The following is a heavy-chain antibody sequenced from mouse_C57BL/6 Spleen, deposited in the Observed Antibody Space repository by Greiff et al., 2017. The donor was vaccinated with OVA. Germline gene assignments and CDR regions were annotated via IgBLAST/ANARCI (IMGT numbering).Heavy chain of an antibody. D-gene: IGHD1-1*01. J-gene: IGHJ2*01. V-gene: IGHV1-82*01. Sequence: VQLQQSGPELVKPGASVKISCKASGYAFSSSWMNWVKQRPGKGLEWIGRIYPGDGDTNYNGKFKGKATLTADKSSSTAYMQLSSLTSEDSAVYFCARGSYHFDYWGQGTTLTVSS. CDR1: GYAFSSSW. CDR3: ARGSYHFDY. CDR2: IYPGDGDT.